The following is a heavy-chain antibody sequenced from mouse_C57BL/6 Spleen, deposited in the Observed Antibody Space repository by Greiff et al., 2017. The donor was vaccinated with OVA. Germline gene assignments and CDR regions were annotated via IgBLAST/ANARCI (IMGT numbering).Heavy chain of an antibody. Sequence: QVQLQQPGAELVKPGASVKLSCKASGYTFTSYWMQWVKQRPGQGLEWIGEIDPSDSYTNYNQKFKGKATLTVDTSSSTAYMQLSSLTSEDSAVYYCARQDGYYFDDWGQGTTLTVSS. J-gene: IGHJ2*01. V-gene: IGHV1-50*01. CDR1: GYTFTSYW. CDR3: ARQDGYYFDD. D-gene: IGHD2-3*01. CDR2: IDPSDSYT.